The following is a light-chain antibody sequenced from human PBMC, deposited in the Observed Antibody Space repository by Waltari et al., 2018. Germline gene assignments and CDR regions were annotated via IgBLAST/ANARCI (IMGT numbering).Light chain of an antibody. CDR1: RESSHFA. CDR2: LNSDGSH. V-gene: IGLV4-69*02. J-gene: IGLJ3*02. Sequence: QVVLTQSPSASASLGSSVKLTFTLNRESSHFAIALHQLQPEQGPRYLMRLNSDGSHTRGDGIPDRFSGSSSGAERYLTISSLQSDDEADDYCQTWGTGIYWIFGGGTKLTVL. CDR3: QTWGTGIYWI.